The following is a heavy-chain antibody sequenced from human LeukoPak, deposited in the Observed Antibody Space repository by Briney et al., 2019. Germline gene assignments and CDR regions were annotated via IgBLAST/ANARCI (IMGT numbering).Heavy chain of an antibody. CDR2: IRHDGSIK. CDR3: AKDSLADIDY. J-gene: IGHJ4*02. V-gene: IGHV3-30*02. CDR1: GFIFSTYG. D-gene: IGHD3-16*01. Sequence: GGSLRLSCAASGFIFSTYGMYWVRQAPGKGLEWVAFIRHDGSIKNYADSVKGRSTVSRDNSKNTLYLQMNSLRAEDTAVYYCAKDSLADIDYWGQGTPVTVSS.